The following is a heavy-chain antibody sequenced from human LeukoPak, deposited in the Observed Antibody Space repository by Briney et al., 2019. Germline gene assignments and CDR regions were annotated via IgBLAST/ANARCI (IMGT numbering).Heavy chain of an antibody. CDR1: IDSFTNYY. CDR2: IYTSGST. CDR3: ARASYGSGSYKY. D-gene: IGHD3-10*01. V-gene: IGHV4-59*10. Sequence: SETLSLTCAVYIDSFTNYYWNWIRQPAGKGLEWIGRIYTSGSTNYNPSLKSRVTMSVDTSKNQISLKLSSVTAADTAVYYCARASYGSGSYKYWGQGALVTVSS. J-gene: IGHJ4*02.